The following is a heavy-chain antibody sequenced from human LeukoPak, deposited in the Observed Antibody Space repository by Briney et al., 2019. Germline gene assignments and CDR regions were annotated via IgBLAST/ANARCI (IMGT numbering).Heavy chain of an antibody. D-gene: IGHD6-19*01. J-gene: IGHJ5*02. V-gene: IGHV1-24*01. CDR2: FDPEDGET. Sequence: ASVKVSCKVSGYTLTELSMHWVRQAPGKGLEWMGGFDPEDGETIYAQKFQGRVTMTEDTSTDTAYMELSSLRSEDTAVYYCATGYSSKDWLDPWGQGTLVTVSS. CDR3: ATGYSSKDWLDP. CDR1: GYTLTELS.